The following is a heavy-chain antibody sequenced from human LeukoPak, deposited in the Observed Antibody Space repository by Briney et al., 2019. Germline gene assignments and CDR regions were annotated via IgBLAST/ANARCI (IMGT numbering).Heavy chain of an antibody. CDR3: AKAQDTSGYYPADAFDI. CDR2: IRYDGSNK. CDR1: GFTFSSYA. V-gene: IGHV3-30*02. D-gene: IGHD3-22*01. J-gene: IGHJ3*02. Sequence: GGSLRLSCATSGFTFSSYAMHWVRQAPGKGLEWVAFIRYDGSNKYYADSVKGRFTISRDNSKNTLYLQMNSLRAEDTAVYYCAKAQDTSGYYPADAFDIWGQGTMVTVSS.